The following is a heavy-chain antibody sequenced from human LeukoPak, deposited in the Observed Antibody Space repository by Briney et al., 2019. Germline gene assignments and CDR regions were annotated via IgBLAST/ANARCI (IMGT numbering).Heavy chain of an antibody. CDR2: ISTYNGNT. CDR3: ARDSRIAVAGGVADWFDP. V-gene: IGHV1-18*01. D-gene: IGHD6-19*01. Sequence: GASVKVSCKAAGGTFSSYAISWVRQAPGQGLEWMGWISTYNGNTDYAQNLQGRLTMTTGTSTSTAYMELRSLRSDDTAVYYCARDSRIAVAGGVADWFDPWGQGTLVTVSS. CDR1: GGTFSSYA. J-gene: IGHJ5*02.